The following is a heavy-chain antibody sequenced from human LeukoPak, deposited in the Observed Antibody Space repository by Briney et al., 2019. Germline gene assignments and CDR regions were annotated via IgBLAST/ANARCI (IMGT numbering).Heavy chain of an antibody. Sequence: ASVKVSFRASGYTFTGYYMHWVRQAPGQGLEWMGWINPNSGGTNYAQKFQGWVTMTRDTSISTAYMELSRLRSDDTAVYYCARATVATTLEFDYWGQGTLVTVSS. J-gene: IGHJ4*02. CDR2: INPNSGGT. D-gene: IGHD5-24*01. V-gene: IGHV1-2*04. CDR1: GYTFTGYY. CDR3: ARATVATTLEFDY.